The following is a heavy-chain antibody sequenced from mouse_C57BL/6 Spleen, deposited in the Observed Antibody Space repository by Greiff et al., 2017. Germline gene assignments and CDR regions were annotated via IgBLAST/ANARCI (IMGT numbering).Heavy chain of an antibody. CDR1: GYTFTSYT. J-gene: IGHJ4*01. CDR2: INPSSGYT. D-gene: IGHD1-1*01. CDR3: ARPITSVVAKAMDY. V-gene: IGHV1-4*01. Sequence: QVQLKESGAELARPGASVKMSCKASGYTFTSYTMHWVKQRPGQGLEWIGYINPSSGYTKYKQKFKDKVTLTGDKSASTPYMQLSSLTSEDSAVYYCARPITSVVAKAMDYWGQGTSVTVSS.